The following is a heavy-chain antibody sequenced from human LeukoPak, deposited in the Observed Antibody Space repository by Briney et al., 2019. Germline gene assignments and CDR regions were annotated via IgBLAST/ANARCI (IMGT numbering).Heavy chain of an antibody. D-gene: IGHD3-10*01. Sequence: SETLSLTCTVSGAAISSYYSSWIRQPPGKGLEGSGYIYYSSSTNYNPSLKSRVTISVATSKNQSSLKLSSVTAADTAVYYCASNTMVRGVLDYYYYGMDVWGQGTTVTVSS. CDR2: IYYSSST. J-gene: IGHJ6*02. CDR3: ASNTMVRGVLDYYYYGMDV. V-gene: IGHV4-59*01. CDR1: GAAISSYY.